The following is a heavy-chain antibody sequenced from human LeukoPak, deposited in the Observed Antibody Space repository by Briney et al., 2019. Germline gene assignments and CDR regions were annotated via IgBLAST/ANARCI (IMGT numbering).Heavy chain of an antibody. CDR1: GGSFSGYY. CDR3: ARGKEYSYGYEYCYYYMDV. V-gene: IGHV4-34*01. D-gene: IGHD5-18*01. CDR2: INHSGST. J-gene: IGHJ6*03. Sequence: MSSETLSFTCAVYGGSFSGYYWSWIRQPPGKGLEWIGEINHSGSTNYNPSLKSRVTISVDTSKNQFSLKLSSVTAADTAVYYCARGKEYSYGYEYCYYYMDVWGKGTTVTVSS.